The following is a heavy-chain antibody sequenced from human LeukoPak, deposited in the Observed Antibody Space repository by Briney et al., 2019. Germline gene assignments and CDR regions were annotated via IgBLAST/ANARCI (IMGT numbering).Heavy chain of an antibody. CDR1: GDSISSSNSY. CDR2: LYYSGSS. CDR3: ARCQGRLGVDY. V-gene: IGHV4-39*01. D-gene: IGHD3-16*01. Sequence: SETLSLTCTVSGDSISSSNSYRGWIRQPPGKGLEWIGSLYYSGSSYYNPSLKSRVTISADTSKNQFSLKLTSVTAADTAVYYCARCQGRLGVDYWGQGTLVTVSS. J-gene: IGHJ4*02.